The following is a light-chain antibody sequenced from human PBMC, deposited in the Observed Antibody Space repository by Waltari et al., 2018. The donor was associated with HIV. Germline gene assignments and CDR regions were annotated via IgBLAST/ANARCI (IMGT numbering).Light chain of an antibody. V-gene: IGLV2-11*01. CDR1: SNDVGEYNS. CDR3: CSYGGGYTGV. J-gene: IGLJ1*01. Sequence: QSALTQPPSVSGSPGQSVTISCTGTSNDVGEYNSVSWYQHHPGKAPKLIIFDVNKRRSGVPDRFSGSKSGNTASLTLSGLQDEDEADYYCCSYGGGYTGVFGSGTRVTVL. CDR2: DVN.